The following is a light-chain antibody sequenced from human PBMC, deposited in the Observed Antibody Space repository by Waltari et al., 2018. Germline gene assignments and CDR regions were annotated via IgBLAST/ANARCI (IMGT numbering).Light chain of an antibody. J-gene: IGKJ1*01. CDR1: QSVGRS. V-gene: IGKV3-20*01. CDR3: QHYVRLPVT. CDR2: GAS. Sequence: EIVLTQSPGTLSLSPGERATLSCWASQSVGRSLAWYQQKRGQAPRLHIYGASTRATGIPDRFSGSGSGTDFSLTISRLEPEDFAVYYCQHYVRLPVTFGQGTKVEIK.